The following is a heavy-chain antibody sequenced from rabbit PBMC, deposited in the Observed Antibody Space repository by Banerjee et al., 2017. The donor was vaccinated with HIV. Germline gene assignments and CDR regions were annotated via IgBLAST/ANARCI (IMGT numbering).Heavy chain of an antibody. V-gene: IGHV1S7*01. J-gene: IGHJ4*01. CDR3: ARDGYTDYPGYGNVNL. Sequence: QLKESGGGLVQPGGSLTLSCKASGFDFSSYYMSWVRQAPGKGLEWIGYIDPIFHSAHHANWVNGRFTISSHNAQNTLYLQLNSLTAADTATYFCARDGYTDYPGYGNVNLWGQGTLVTVS. CDR1: GFDFSSYY. CDR2: IDPIFHSA. D-gene: IGHD7-1*01.